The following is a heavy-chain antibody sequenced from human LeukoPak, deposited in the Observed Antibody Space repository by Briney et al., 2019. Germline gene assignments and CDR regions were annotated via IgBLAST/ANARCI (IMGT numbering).Heavy chain of an antibody. D-gene: IGHD6-13*01. Sequence: TSVKLSCKASGFTFTSSAVQWVRQARGQRLEWIGWIVVGSGNTNYAQKFQERVTITRDMSTSTAYMELSSLRSEDTAVYYCAAVAAAGHRLDYWGQGTLVTVSS. J-gene: IGHJ4*02. CDR2: IVVGSGNT. CDR1: GFTFTSSA. V-gene: IGHV1-58*01. CDR3: AAVAAAGHRLDY.